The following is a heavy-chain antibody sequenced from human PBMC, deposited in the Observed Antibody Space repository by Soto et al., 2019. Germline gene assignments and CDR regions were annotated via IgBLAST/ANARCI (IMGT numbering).Heavy chain of an antibody. D-gene: IGHD2-15*01. CDR1: GFSFSSYW. Sequence: EVQLVESGGNWVQPGGSLRLSCAASGFSFSSYWMSWVRQAPGKGLEWVANIKEDGNEKYSADSVKGRFTISRDNAKNLLYLQMNSLTVEDTAVYHCVKDGGGHQRVSFDIWSQGTMVTVSS. V-gene: IGHV3-7*01. J-gene: IGHJ3*02. CDR2: IKEDGNEK. CDR3: VKDGGGHQRVSFDI.